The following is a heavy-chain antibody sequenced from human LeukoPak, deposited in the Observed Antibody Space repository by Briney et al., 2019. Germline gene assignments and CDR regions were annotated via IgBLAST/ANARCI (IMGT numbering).Heavy chain of an antibody. CDR3: AKDSSGYYQPFDS. CDR1: GFTFSSYA. Sequence: GGSLRLSCAASGFTFSSYAMSWVRQAPGKGLEWVSAISGSGISTYYEDSVKGRFTISRDNSKNMLYLQMHSLRAEDTAVYYCAKDSSGYYQPFDSWGQGTLVTVSS. J-gene: IGHJ4*02. CDR2: ISGSGIST. D-gene: IGHD3-22*01. V-gene: IGHV3-23*01.